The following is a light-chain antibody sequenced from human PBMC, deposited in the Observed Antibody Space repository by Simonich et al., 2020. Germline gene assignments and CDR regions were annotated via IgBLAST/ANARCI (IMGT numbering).Light chain of an antibody. J-gene: IGLJ3*02. CDR1: SGSVSTSYY. Sequence: QTVVTQEPSFSVSPGGTVTLTCGLSSGSVSTSYYPSWYQQTPGPAPRTLNYSTNTRSSGVPDRFSGSILGNKAALTITGAQADDESDYYCVLYMGSGIGVFGGGTKLTVL. CDR2: STN. V-gene: IGLV8-61*01. CDR3: VLYMGSGIGV.